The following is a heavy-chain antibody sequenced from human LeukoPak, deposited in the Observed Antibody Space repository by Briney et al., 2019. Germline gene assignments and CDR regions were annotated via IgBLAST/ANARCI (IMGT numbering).Heavy chain of an antibody. D-gene: IGHD1-26*01. CDR2: IWYDGSNK. CDR3: ARGQWERGMDV. V-gene: IGHV3-33*01. J-gene: IGHJ6*02. CDR1: GFTFSSYG. Sequence: GGSLRLSCAASGFTFSSYGMHWIRQAPGKGLEWVAVIWYDGSNKYYADSVKGRFTISRDNSKNTLYLQMNSLRAEDTAVYYCARGQWERGMDVWGQGTTVTVSS.